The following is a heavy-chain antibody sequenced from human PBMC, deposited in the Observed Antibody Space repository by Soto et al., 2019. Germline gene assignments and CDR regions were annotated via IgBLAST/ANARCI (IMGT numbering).Heavy chain of an antibody. D-gene: IGHD1-26*01. CDR3: ARPRVGGTTGYFQH. CDR2: IIPVYGTA. V-gene: IGHV1-69*01. CDR1: GGSFSSTV. J-gene: IGHJ1*01. Sequence: QVQLVQSGAEVKKPGSSVKVSCKASGGSFSSTVINWVRQAPGQGLEWMGGIIPVYGTAKYAPKCQARVTITADEVTSTAYMELSSLRSEDTAFYYCARPRVGGTTGYFQHWGQGTLVSVSS.